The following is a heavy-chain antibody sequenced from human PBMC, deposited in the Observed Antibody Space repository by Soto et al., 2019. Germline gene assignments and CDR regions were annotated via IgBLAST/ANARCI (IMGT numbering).Heavy chain of an antibody. V-gene: IGHV3-30*18. CDR3: AKDRRDGDFMHILVVDF. CDR1: GFRLSSYA. CDR2: MSYDESKK. Sequence: QVRLVESGGGVVQPGGSLRLSCATSGFRLSSYAMHWVRQAPGKGLEWVALMSYDESKKYYADSVKGRFTISRDTSKNTLVLEINNLRVEDTAVYYCAKDRRDGDFMHILVVDFWGQGALVTVSS. J-gene: IGHJ4*02. D-gene: IGHD2-15*01.